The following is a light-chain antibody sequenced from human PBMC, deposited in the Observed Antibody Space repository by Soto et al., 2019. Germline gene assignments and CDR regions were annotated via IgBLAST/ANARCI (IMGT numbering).Light chain of an antibody. J-gene: IGLJ2*01. CDR1: TGAVTSNHH. CDR2: DTS. CDR3: LLSYNGARV. V-gene: IGLV7-46*01. Sequence: QAVVTQEPSLTVSPGGTVTLTCGSSTGAVTSNHHPYWFQQKAGQAPRTLIYDTSNKHSWTPARFSGSLLGDKAALTLSGAQPEEEAQYYCLLSYNGARVFGGGTKLTVL.